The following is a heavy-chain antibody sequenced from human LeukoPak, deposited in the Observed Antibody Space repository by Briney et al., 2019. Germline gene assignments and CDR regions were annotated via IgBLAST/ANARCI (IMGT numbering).Heavy chain of an antibody. V-gene: IGHV3-23*01. CDR3: AKESTQVIEVYFDS. D-gene: IGHD2/OR15-2a*01. J-gene: IGHJ4*02. Sequence: GGSLRLSCTASGFTFSSCAMSWVRQAPGKGLQWVSTITGSGGTSYYADSVKGRFTISRDNSKNTLYLEMNSLRADDTAVYFCAKESTQVIEVYFDSWGQGTLVTVSS. CDR1: GFTFSSCA. CDR2: ITGSGGTS.